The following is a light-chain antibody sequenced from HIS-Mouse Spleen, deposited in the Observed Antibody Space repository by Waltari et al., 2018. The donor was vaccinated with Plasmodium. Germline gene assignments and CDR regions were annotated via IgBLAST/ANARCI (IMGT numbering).Light chain of an antibody. J-gene: IGKJ3*01. Sequence: EIVMTESPATQSMSPGERATLPCSANKSVSSNLAWYQQKPGQAPRLLISGASTSATGIPARFSGSGSGTEFTLTISRLQSADFAVYSCQQYNNWSFTFGPGTKVYIK. V-gene: IGKV3-15*01. CDR3: QQYNNWSFT. CDR1: KSVSSN. CDR2: GAS.